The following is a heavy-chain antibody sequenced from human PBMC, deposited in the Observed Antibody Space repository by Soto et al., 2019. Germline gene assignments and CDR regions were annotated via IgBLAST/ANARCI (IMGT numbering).Heavy chain of an antibody. J-gene: IGHJ6*01. V-gene: IGHV1-8*02. CDR3: AREGILFSAVIVFYGMDV. CDR1: GYSFTRHD. D-gene: IGHD2-21*01. CDR2: INPSSGNT. Sequence: QVQLVQSGAEVKKPGASVKVSCKASGYSFTRHDIKWVRQAPGQGLEWMGWINPSSGNTGYAQGFLGRLTMTTDRSTSTAYMELSGLKSEDTAIYYCAREGILFSAVIVFYGMDVWGQGTTVTVPS.